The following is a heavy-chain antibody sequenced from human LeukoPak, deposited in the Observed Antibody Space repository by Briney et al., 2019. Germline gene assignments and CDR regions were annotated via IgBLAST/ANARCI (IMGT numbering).Heavy chain of an antibody. V-gene: IGHV3-30-3*01. D-gene: IGHD3-22*01. Sequence: GRSLRLSCAASGFTFSSYAMHWVRQAPGKGLERVAVISYDGSNKYYADSVKGRFTISRDNSKNTLYLQMNSLRAEDTAVYYCARTTYYYDSSGYAYWGQGTLVTVSS. J-gene: IGHJ4*02. CDR1: GFTFSSYA. CDR3: ARTTYYYDSSGYAY. CDR2: ISYDGSNK.